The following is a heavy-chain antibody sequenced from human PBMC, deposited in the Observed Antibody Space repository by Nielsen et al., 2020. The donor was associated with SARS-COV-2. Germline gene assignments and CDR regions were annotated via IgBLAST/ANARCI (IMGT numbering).Heavy chain of an antibody. CDR1: GFTFSSYW. Sequence: GESLKISCAASGFTFSSYWMSWVRQAPGKGLEWVANIKHDGSEKYYVDSVKGRFTISRDNAKNSLYLQMNSLRAEDTAVYYCARDISPYSGIDYWGQGTLVTVSS. V-gene: IGHV3-7*03. CDR3: ARDISPYSGIDY. D-gene: IGHD2-15*01. J-gene: IGHJ4*02. CDR2: IKHDGSEK.